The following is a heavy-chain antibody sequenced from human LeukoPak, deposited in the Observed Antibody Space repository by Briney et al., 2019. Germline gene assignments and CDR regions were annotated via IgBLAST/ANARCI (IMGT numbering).Heavy chain of an antibody. V-gene: IGHV4-59*01. CDR2: IFYSGST. J-gene: IGHJ3*02. CDR1: GGSISSYY. CDR3: ARMYSASRGDAFDI. Sequence: PSETLSLTCTVSGGSISSYYWTWIRQPPGKGLEWIGYIFYSGSTNYNPSLKSRVTISVDTSKNQFSPKVTSVTAADRAVYYCARMYSASRGDAFDIWGQGTMVTVSS. D-gene: IGHD1-26*01.